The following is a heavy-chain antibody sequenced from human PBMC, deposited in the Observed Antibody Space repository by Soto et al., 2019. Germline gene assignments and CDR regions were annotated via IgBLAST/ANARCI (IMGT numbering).Heavy chain of an antibody. V-gene: IGHV3-30*18. D-gene: IGHD6-13*01. Sequence: PGGSLRLSCAASGFTFSSYGMHWVRQAPGKGLEWVAVISYDGSNKYYADSVKGRFTISRDNSKNTLYLQMNSLRAEDTAVYYCAKGGYSSSCLDYWGQGTLVTVSS. CDR3: AKGGYSSSCLDY. CDR1: GFTFSSYG. J-gene: IGHJ4*02. CDR2: ISYDGSNK.